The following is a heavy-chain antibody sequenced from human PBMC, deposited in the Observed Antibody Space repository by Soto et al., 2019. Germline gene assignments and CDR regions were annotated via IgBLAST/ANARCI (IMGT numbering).Heavy chain of an antibody. V-gene: IGHV3-21*01. CDR2: ISSSSSYI. J-gene: IGHJ6*03. CDR3: ARDLKTDDFWSGYFYYYYYMDV. CDR1: GFTFSSYS. Sequence: EVQLVESGGGLVKPGGSLRLSCAASGFTFSSYSMNWVRQAPGKGLEWVSSISSSSSYIYYADSVKGRFTITRDNAKNSLYLQMNSLRAEDTAVYYCARDLKTDDFWSGYFYYYYYMDVWGKGTTVTVSS. D-gene: IGHD3-3*01.